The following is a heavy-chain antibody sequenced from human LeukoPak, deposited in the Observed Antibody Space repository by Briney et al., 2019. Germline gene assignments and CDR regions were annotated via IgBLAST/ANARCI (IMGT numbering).Heavy chain of an antibody. V-gene: IGHV1-24*01. CDR3: ATTLVSYWTFDY. CDR2: FDPEDGET. J-gene: IGHJ4*02. Sequence: ASVKVSCKVCGYTLTELSMHWVRQAPGKGLEWMGGFDPEDGETIYAQKFQGRVTMTEDTSTDTAYMELSSLRSEDTAVYYCATTLVSYWTFDYWGQGTLVTVSS. CDR1: GYTLTELS. D-gene: IGHD1-26*01.